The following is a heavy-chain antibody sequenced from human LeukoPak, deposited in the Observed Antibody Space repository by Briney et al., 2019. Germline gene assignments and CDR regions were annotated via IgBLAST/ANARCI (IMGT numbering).Heavy chain of an antibody. D-gene: IGHD2-2*01. Sequence: GGSLRLSCAASGFTFSSYSMNWVRQAPGKGLEWVPSISSSSSYIYYADSVKGRFTISRDNAKNSLYLQMNSLRAEDTAVYYCARGYRSSTSCYNFDYWGQGTLVTVSS. CDR3: ARGYRSSTSCYNFDY. J-gene: IGHJ4*02. V-gene: IGHV3-21*01. CDR2: ISSSSSYI. CDR1: GFTFSSYS.